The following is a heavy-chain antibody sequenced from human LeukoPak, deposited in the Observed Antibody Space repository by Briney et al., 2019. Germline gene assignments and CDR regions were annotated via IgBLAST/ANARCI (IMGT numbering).Heavy chain of an antibody. CDR1: GFTFSSYS. Sequence: GGSLRLSCAASGFTFSSYSMNWVRQAPGKGLEWVSYISSSSSTIYYADSVKGRFTISRDNAKNSLYPQMNSLRDEDTAVYYCARDSGGWEESAFDIWGQGTMVTVSS. CDR3: ARDSGGWEESAFDI. CDR2: ISSSSSTI. D-gene: IGHD3-16*01. J-gene: IGHJ3*02. V-gene: IGHV3-48*02.